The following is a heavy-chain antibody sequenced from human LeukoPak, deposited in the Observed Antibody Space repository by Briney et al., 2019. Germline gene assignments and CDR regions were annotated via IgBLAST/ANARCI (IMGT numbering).Heavy chain of an antibody. Sequence: GGSLRLSCAATGFTFSSFSMHWVRQAPGKGLEWVAVISYDGSNKYYADSVKGRFAISRDNSKNTLYLQMNSLRTEDTAVYYCAKGRVGANGYYYYGMDVWGQGTAVTVSS. CDR3: AKGRVGANGYYYYGMDV. V-gene: IGHV3-30*18. CDR2: ISYDGSNK. D-gene: IGHD1-26*01. J-gene: IGHJ6*02. CDR1: GFTFSSFS.